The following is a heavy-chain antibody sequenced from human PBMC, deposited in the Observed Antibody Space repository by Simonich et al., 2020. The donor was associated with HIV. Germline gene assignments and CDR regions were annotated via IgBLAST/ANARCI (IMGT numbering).Heavy chain of an antibody. V-gene: IGHV3-21*01. CDR1: GFTFSSYT. D-gene: IGHD6-13*01. CDR3: ARESSSWFDYYYGMDV. CDR2: ISSSSSYI. J-gene: IGHJ6*02. Sequence: EVQLVESGGGLVKPGGSLRLSCAASGFTFSSYTVNWVRQSPGKGLEWVSSISSSSSYINYADSVKGRFTNSRDNAKNSLYLEMNSLRAEDTAVYYCARESSSWFDYYYGMDVWGQGTTVTVSS.